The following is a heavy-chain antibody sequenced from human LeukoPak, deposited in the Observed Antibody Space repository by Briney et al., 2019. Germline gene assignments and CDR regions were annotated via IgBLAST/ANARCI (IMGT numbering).Heavy chain of an antibody. CDR1: GGSISSGSYY. V-gene: IGHV4-61*02. CDR3: ARASGSGHYYYYMDV. CDR2: IYTSGST. D-gene: IGHD3-10*01. J-gene: IGHJ6*03. Sequence: PSQTLSLTCTVSGGSISSGSYYWSWIRQPAGKGLEWIGRIYTSGSTNYNPSLKSRVTISVDTSKNQFSLKLSSVTAADTAVYYCARASGSGHYYYYMDVWGKGTTVTISS.